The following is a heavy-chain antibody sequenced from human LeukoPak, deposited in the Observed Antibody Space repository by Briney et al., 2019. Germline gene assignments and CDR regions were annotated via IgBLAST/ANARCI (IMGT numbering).Heavy chain of an antibody. D-gene: IGHD5-18*01. V-gene: IGHV4-59*01. CDR2: IYYSGST. CDR3: ARRGWTVYTGMRIYGMDG. Sequence: PSETLPLTCTVSGGSIGSYYWSWIRQPPGKGLEWIGYIYYSGSTNYNPSLKSRVTISLDTSKNQFSLKLSSVTAADTAVYYCARRGWTVYTGMRIYGMDGWGQGSTVSVSS. CDR1: GGSIGSYY. J-gene: IGHJ6*01.